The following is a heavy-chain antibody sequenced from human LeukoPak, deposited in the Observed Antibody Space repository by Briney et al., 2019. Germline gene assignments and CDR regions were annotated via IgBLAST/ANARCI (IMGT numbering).Heavy chain of an antibody. CDR1: GGSFSGYY. V-gene: IGHV4-34*01. Sequence: SETLSLTCAVYGGSFSGYYWSWIRQPPGKGLEWIGEINHSGSTNYNPSLKSRVTISVDTSKNQFSLKLSSVTAADTAVYYCARHGRYMVRGAISGVYWFDPWGQGTLVTVSS. D-gene: IGHD3-10*01. CDR2: INHSGST. CDR3: ARHGRYMVRGAISGVYWFDP. J-gene: IGHJ5*02.